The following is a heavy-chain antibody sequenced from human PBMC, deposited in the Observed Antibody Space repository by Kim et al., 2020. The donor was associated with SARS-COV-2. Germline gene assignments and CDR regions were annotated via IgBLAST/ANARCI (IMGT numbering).Heavy chain of an antibody. V-gene: IGHV5-51*01. CDR3: VRGVASSGWLGY. Sequence: GESLKISCKGSGYNFINYWIGWVRQMPGKGLEWMGIIYPGDSDTRYSPSLEGQVTISADKSINTAFLQWSSLQASDTAMYFCVRGVASSGWLGYWGQGTLVIVSA. J-gene: IGHJ4*02. D-gene: IGHD6-19*01. CDR2: IYPGDSDT. CDR1: GYNFINYW.